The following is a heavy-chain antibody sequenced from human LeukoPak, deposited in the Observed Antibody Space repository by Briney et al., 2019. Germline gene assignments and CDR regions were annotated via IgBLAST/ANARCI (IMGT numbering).Heavy chain of an antibody. D-gene: IGHD4-17*01. J-gene: IGHJ4*02. V-gene: IGHV4-59*01. CDR2: MNHRGNI. CDR1: GGSIGDYY. CDR3: AATIKRDYGDTNLHY. Sequence: SETLSLTCTVSGGSIGDYYWSWIRQPPGKGLEWIGYMNHRGNINYNPSLKSRVTISEDTSRNQLSLNLRSVTAADTAVYYCAATIKRDYGDTNLHYWGQGTLVTASS.